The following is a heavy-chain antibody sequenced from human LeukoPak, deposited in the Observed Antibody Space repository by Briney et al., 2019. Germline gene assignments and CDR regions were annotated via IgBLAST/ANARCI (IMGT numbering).Heavy chain of an antibody. D-gene: IGHD6-13*01. J-gene: IGHJ5*02. CDR1: GGSFSGYY. V-gene: IGHV4-34*01. CDR2: INHSGST. Sequence: SETLSLTCAVYGGSFSGYYWSWIRQPPGKGLEWIGEINHSGSTNYNPSLKSRVTISVDTSKNQFSLKLSSVTAADTAVYYCARDRGIAAAGTEWFDPWGQGTLVTVSS. CDR3: ARDRGIAAAGTEWFDP.